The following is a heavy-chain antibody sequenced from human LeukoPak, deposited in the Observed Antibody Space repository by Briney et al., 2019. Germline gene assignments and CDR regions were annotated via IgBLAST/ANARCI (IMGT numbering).Heavy chain of an antibody. V-gene: IGHV3-48*04. CDR1: GFTFSSYS. Sequence: QTGGSLRLSCAASGFTFSSYSMNWFRQAPGKGLEWVSYISTSSSSIYYADSVKGRFTISRDNAKNSLYLQMNSLRAEDTAVYYCARGIGRFGAFDIWGQGTMVTVSS. CDR2: ISTSSSSI. D-gene: IGHD2/OR15-2a*01. J-gene: IGHJ3*02. CDR3: ARGIGRFGAFDI.